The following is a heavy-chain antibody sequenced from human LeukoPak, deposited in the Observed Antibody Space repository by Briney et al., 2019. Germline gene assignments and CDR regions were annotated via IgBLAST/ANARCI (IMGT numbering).Heavy chain of an antibody. V-gene: IGHV4-34*01. CDR3: ARGTGLYDSSGPTFGY. J-gene: IGHJ4*02. Sequence: SETLSLTCAVYGGSFSGYYWSWIRQPPGKGLEWIGEINHSGSTNYNPSLKSRVTISVDTSKNKYYLKMSFVTDADRAVYYCARGTGLYDSSGPTFGYWGQGTLVTVSS. D-gene: IGHD3-22*01. CDR1: GGSFSGYY. CDR2: INHSGST.